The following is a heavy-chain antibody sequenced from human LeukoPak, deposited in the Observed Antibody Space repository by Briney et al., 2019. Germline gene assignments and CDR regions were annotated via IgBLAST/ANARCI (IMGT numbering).Heavy chain of an antibody. CDR2: ISPDNGVT. D-gene: IGHD4-17*01. V-gene: IGHV1-2*06. CDR3: ARKTTALDY. Sequence: GASVKVSCKPSGYTFTDYYLYWVRQAPGQGPEWMGRISPDNGVTKIAQKFQGRVTMTRDTSINTIYMELGRLTGDDTAVYYCARKTTALDYWGQGTQISV. J-gene: IGHJ4*02. CDR1: GYTFTDYY.